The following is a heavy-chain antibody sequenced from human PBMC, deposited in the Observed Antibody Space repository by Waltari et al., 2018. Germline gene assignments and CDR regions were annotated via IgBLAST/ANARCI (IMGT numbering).Heavy chain of an antibody. J-gene: IGHJ3*02. CDR1: GGTFSSYA. Sequence: QVQLVQSGAEVKKPGSSVKVSCKASGGTFSSYAISWVRQAPGQGLEWMGGIIPILCKSNDAQKFQGRGTITRNTSISTAYMGLSSLRSEDTAVYYCARGGSGSYDAFDIWGQGTMVTVSS. CDR2: IIPILCKS. D-gene: IGHD2-15*01. CDR3: ARGGSGSYDAFDI. V-gene: IGHV1-69*05.